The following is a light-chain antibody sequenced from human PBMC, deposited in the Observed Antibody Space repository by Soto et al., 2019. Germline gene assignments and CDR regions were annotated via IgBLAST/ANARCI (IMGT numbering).Light chain of an antibody. J-gene: IGKJ2*01. CDR2: AAS. V-gene: IGKV1-8*01. CDR1: QAISSY. CDR3: QQYYGFPNT. Sequence: AVRMTQSPSSFSASTGDRVNITCRASQAISSYVAWYQQKPGQAPKLLIYAASTLQNGVPSRFTGSGVGTDFTLSISCLQSEDFATYYCQQYYGFPNTFGQGTKLGIK.